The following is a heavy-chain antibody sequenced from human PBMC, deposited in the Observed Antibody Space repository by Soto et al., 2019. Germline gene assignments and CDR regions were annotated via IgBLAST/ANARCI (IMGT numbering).Heavy chain of an antibody. Sequence: GVPLRLSCAASGFTFSSYAMSWVRQAPGKGLEWVSAISGSGGRKYYANSVKGRLTISRDNYKNKLYLKMKSLRAEDTAVYYCAKDLHRSSGWYYWGQGTMVTVSS. CDR1: GFTFSSYA. CDR3: AKDLHRSSGWYY. CDR2: ISGSGGRK. J-gene: IGHJ4*02. D-gene: IGHD6-19*01. V-gene: IGHV3-23*01.